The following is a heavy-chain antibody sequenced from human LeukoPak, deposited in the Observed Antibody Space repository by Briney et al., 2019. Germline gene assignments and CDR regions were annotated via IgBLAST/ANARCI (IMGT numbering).Heavy chain of an antibody. J-gene: IGHJ3*02. V-gene: IGHV4-34*01. Sequence: SETLSLTCAVYGGSFSGYYWSWVRQPPGKGLEWIGEINHSGSTNYNPSLKSRVTISVDTSKNQFSLKLSSVTAADTAVYYCARGAMGATFRAFDIWGQGTMVTVSS. CDR3: ARGAMGATFRAFDI. CDR2: INHSGST. D-gene: IGHD1-26*01. CDR1: GGSFSGYY.